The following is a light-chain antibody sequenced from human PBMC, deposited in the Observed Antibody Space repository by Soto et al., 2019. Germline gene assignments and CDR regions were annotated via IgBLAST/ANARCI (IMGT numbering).Light chain of an antibody. V-gene: IGLV2-14*01. Sequence: QSVLTQPASVSGSPGQSITISCTGTSSDVGAYDYVSWYQQHPGKAPKLMIYDVSNRPSGVSNRFSGSKSGNMASLTISGLQAEDEADYYCSSYTSTYALVFGGGTKLTVL. CDR2: DVS. J-gene: IGLJ2*01. CDR1: SSDVGAYDY. CDR3: SSYTSTYALV.